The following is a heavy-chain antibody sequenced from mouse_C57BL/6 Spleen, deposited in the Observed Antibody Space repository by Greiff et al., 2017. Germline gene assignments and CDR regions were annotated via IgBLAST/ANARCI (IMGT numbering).Heavy chain of an antibody. D-gene: IGHD2-5*01. V-gene: IGHV1-59*01. J-gene: IGHJ3*01. CDR3: ARSSKHLAY. CDR2: IDPSDSYT. Sequence: QVQLQQPGAELVRPGTSVKLSCKASGYTFTSYWMDWVKQRPGQGLEWIGVIDPSDSYTNYNQKFKGKATLTVDTSSSTAYMQLSSLTSEDSAVYYCARSSKHLAYWGQGTLVTVSA. CDR1: GYTFTSYW.